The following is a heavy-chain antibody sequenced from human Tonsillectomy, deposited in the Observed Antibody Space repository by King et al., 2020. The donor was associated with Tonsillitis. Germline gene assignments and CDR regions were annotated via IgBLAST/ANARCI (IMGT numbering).Heavy chain of an antibody. CDR1: GFTFSNYP. V-gene: IGHV3-23*03. CDR2: IYSGGSST. Sequence: VQLVESGGGLVQPGGSLRLSCAASGFTFSNYPMSWVRQAPGKGLEWVSVIYSGGSSTNYADSVKGRFTISRDNSKNTLYLQMNSLRAEDTAVYYCSKDGGSYYPIYYFDYWGRGTLVTVSS. J-gene: IGHJ4*02. CDR3: SKDGGSYYPIYYFDY. D-gene: IGHD1-26*01.